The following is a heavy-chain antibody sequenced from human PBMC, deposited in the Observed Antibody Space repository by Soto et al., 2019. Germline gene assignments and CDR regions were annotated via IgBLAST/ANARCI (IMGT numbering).Heavy chain of an antibody. CDR3: ARDTTNWAVYYYYGMDV. D-gene: IGHD1-1*01. CDR1: GFTFSSYS. J-gene: IGHJ6*02. Sequence: GGSLRLSCAASGFTFSSYSMNWVRQAPGKGLEWVSSIISSSSYIYYADSVKGRFTISRDNAKNSLYLQMNSLRAEDTAVYYCARDTTNWAVYYYYGMDVWGQGTTVTVAS. CDR2: IISSSSYI. V-gene: IGHV3-21*01.